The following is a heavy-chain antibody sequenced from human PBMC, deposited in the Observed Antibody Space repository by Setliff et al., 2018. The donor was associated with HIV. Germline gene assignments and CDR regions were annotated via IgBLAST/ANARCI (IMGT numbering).Heavy chain of an antibody. J-gene: IGHJ3*02. D-gene: IGHD6-13*01. CDR3: ARDQVAFIAAAGTGECAFDI. V-gene: IGHV4-34*01. CDR1: GGSFSGYY. CDR2: INHSGST. Sequence: SETLSLTCAVYGGSFSGYYWSWIRQPPGKGLEWIGEINHSGSTNYNPSLKSRVTISVDTSKNQFSLKLSSVTAADTAVYYCARDQVAFIAAAGTGECAFDIWGQGTMVTVSS.